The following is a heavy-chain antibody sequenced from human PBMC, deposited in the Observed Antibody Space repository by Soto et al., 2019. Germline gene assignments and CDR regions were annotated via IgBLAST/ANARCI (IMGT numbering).Heavy chain of an antibody. CDR2: INPNDGST. D-gene: IGHD4-17*01. CDR3: ARDLPTVLTLSPTYYGMDV. V-gene: IGHV1-46*03. CDR1: GYTFTTCY. Sequence: QVQLMQSGAEVRKPGASVRLSCKASGYTFTTCYLYWVRQAPGQGLEWMGIINPNDGSTTYPQKFHGRVIMTRDTPTITVYMELGSLRSEHTAVYFCARDLPTVLTLSPTYYGMDVWGQGTTVTVSS. J-gene: IGHJ6*02.